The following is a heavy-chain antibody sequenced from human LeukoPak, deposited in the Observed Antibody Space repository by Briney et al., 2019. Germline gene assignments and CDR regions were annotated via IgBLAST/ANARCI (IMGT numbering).Heavy chain of an antibody. J-gene: IGHJ4*02. CDR2: ISYDGSNK. CDR3: AKSRTYSSSWYNFDY. D-gene: IGHD6-13*01. Sequence: PGGSLRLSCAASGFTFSSYGMHWVRQAPGKGLEWVAVISYDGSNKYYADSVKGRFTISRDNSKNPLYLQMNSLRAEDTAVYYCAKSRTYSSSWYNFDYWGQGTLVTVSS. V-gene: IGHV3-30*18. CDR1: GFTFSSYG.